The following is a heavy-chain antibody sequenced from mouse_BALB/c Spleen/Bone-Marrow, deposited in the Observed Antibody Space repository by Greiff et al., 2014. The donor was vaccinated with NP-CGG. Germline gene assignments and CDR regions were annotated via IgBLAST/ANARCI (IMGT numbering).Heavy chain of an antibody. D-gene: IGHD1-3*01. V-gene: IGHV1S56*01. J-gene: IGHJ4*01. CDR1: GYTFTSYY. CDR3: ARHKWVMDY. CDR2: IYPGNVNT. Sequence: QVQLQQSGPELVKPGASVRISCKASGYTFTSYYIHWVKQRPGQGLEWIGWIYPGNVNTKYNEKFKVKATLTADKSSSTAYMQLSSLTSEDSAVYFCARHKWVMDYRGQGTSVTVSS.